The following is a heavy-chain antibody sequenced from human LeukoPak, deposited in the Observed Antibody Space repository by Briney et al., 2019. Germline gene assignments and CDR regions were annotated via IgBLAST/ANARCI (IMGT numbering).Heavy chain of an antibody. CDR1: GGSISSYY. D-gene: IGHD2-2*01. Sequence: SETLSLTCTVSGGSISSYYWGWIRQPPGKGLEWIGCIYYSGTTNYNPSLKSRVTISVDTSKNQFSLKLTSVTAADTAVYYCARGDSSVSSSSCSAWGQGTLVTVSS. J-gene: IGHJ5*02. CDR3: ARGDSSVSSSSCSA. V-gene: IGHV4-59*12. CDR2: IYYSGTT.